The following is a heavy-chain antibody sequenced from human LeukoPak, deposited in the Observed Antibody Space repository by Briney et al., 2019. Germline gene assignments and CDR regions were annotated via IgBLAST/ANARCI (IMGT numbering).Heavy chain of an antibody. J-gene: IGHJ6*02. CDR1: GYSFASFW. Sequence: HGESLKISCKGSGYSFASFWIGWVRQMPGKGLEWLGIIYPADSDIRYSPSFQGQVTISADKSIYTAYLQWSSLKASDTAMYYRASYISPYRGNSYPYYYGMDVWGQGTTVTVSS. V-gene: IGHV5-51*01. CDR3: ASYISPYRGNSYPYYYGMDV. CDR2: IYPADSDI. D-gene: IGHD5-18*01.